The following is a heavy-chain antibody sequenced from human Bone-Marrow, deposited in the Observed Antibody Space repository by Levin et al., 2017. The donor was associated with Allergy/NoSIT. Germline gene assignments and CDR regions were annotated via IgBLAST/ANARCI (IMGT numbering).Heavy chain of an antibody. CDR1: GGSVSSNSHY. CDR2: VFYTGST. Sequence: GSLRLSCRVSGGSVSSNSHYWSWIRQPPGKGLECIGYVFYTGSTNYKPSLESRVTISVDRSKNQFSLTLRSVTAADKAVYYCARRAGPFYFDSWGQGALVTVS. CDR3: ARRAGPFYFDS. V-gene: IGHV4-61*01. J-gene: IGHJ4*02.